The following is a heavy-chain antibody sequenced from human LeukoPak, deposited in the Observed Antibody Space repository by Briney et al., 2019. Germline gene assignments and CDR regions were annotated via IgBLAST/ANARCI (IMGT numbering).Heavy chain of an antibody. CDR3: ARRMEWGSYRPSLWFHP. CDR2: IYYSGST. Sequence: SETLSLTCTVSGGSISSYYWSWIRQPPGKGLEWIGYIYYSGSTNYNPSLKSRVTISVDTSKNQFSLKLSSVTAADTAVYYCARRMEWGSYRPSLWFHPWGQGTLVTVPS. CDR1: GGSISSYY. V-gene: IGHV4-59*08. J-gene: IGHJ5*02. D-gene: IGHD3-16*02.